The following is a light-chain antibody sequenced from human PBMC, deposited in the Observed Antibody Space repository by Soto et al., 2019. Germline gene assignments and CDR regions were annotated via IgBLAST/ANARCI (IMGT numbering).Light chain of an antibody. Sequence: DIQMTQSPSSLFASMGDRVSITCRASQSIGTDLNWYQQKPGKAPKLLIYGASTLQGGVPSRFSGSVSGTEFTLTISSLQPGDLATYFCQQTYSTPWTFGQGTNVDI. V-gene: IGKV1-39*01. CDR2: GAS. CDR3: QQTYSTPWT. J-gene: IGKJ1*01. CDR1: QSIGTD.